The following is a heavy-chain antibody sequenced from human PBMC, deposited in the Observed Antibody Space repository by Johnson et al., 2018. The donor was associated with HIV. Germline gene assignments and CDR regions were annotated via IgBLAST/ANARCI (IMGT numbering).Heavy chain of an antibody. CDR1: GFTLDDYG. CDR2: INWNGGST. CDR3: ARGITMIPDAFDI. V-gene: IGHV3-20*04. D-gene: IGHD3-22*01. Sequence: DVQLVESGGGLVQPGRSLRLSCAASGFTLDDYGMSWVRQAPGKGLEWVSGINWNGGSTGYADSVKVRFTISRDNAKNSLYLQMNSLRAEDTALYYCARGITMIPDAFDIWGQGTMVTVSS. J-gene: IGHJ3*02.